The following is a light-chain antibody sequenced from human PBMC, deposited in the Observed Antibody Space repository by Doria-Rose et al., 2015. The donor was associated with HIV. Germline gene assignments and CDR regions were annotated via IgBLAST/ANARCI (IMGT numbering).Light chain of an antibody. CDR3: QQYYDTPS. Sequence: DIQVTQSPESLGMSLGERATLNCKSNQSLLYTSKNYLAWYQQKPGQPPKLLIYWASTRQSGVPARFSGSGSGTDSTLTISSLEAEDVAVYYCQQYYDTPSFGPGTTVDIK. CDR2: WAS. J-gene: IGKJ3*01. V-gene: IGKV4-1*01. CDR1: QSLLYTSKNY.